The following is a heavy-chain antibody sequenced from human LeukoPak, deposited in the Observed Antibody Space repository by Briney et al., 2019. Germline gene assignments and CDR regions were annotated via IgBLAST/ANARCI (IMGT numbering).Heavy chain of an antibody. CDR2: MNPNSGNT. Sequence: ASVKVSCKASGYTFTSYDINWVRQATGQGLEWMGWMNPNSGNTGYAQKFQGRVTMTRNTSISTAYMELSSLRSEDTAVYYCAGGAGSYPGYYYYYMDVWGKGTTVTVSS. J-gene: IGHJ6*03. D-gene: IGHD3-16*01. CDR3: AGGAGSYPGYYYYYMDV. V-gene: IGHV1-8*01. CDR1: GYTFTSYD.